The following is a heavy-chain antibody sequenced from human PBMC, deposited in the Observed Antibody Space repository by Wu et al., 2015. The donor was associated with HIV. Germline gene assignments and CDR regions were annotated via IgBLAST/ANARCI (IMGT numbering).Heavy chain of an antibody. V-gene: IGHV1-46*01. D-gene: IGHD3-9*01. CDR3: ARLTQYYYYGMDV. J-gene: IGHJ6*02. CDR1: GYTFSSYY. CDR2: INPSGGST. Sequence: QVQLVQSGAEVKKPGASVKVSCKASGYTFSSYYMHWVRQAPGQGLEWMGMINPSGGSTSYAQKFQGRVTMTRDTSTTTVYMELSSLRSEDTAAYYCARLTQYYYYGMDVWGQGTTVTVSS.